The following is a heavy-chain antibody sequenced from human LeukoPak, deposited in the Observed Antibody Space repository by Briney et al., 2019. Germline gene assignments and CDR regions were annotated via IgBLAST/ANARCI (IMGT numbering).Heavy chain of an antibody. D-gene: IGHD2-2*01. J-gene: IGHJ1*01. CDR1: GLTSRFAFSDYY. Sequence: GGSLRLSCAASGLTSRFAFSDYYVSWIRQAPGKGLEWLSFISSSGDIVYYADSVRGRFTISRDNAKNSLYLQMYSLGVEDTAMYYCFMTAGRASATDHWGQGALVTVSS. CDR2: ISSSGDIV. V-gene: IGHV3-11*04. CDR3: FMTAGRASATDH.